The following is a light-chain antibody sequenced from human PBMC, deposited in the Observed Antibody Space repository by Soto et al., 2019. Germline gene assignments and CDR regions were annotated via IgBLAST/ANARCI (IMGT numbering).Light chain of an antibody. CDR2: KVS. V-gene: IGKV2-30*01. J-gene: IGKJ1*01. CDR1: QSLVYSDGNTY. CDR3: MQGTPWPR. Sequence: DVVMTQSPLSLPVTLGQPASISCRSSQSLVYSDGNTYLNWFQQRPGQSPRRLIYKVSNRDSGVPDRVSGSGSGPAFTLKISRVEAEDVGVYYCMQGTPWPRFGQGTKVEIK.